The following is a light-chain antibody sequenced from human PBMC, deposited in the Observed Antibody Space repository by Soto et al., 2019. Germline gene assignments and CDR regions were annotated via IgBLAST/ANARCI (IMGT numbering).Light chain of an antibody. V-gene: IGKV1-33*01. CDR1: QDIATY. Sequence: DIQMTQSRSLLSASVGNRVTITCQASQDIATYLNLYQQKPGKAPHLLIYDAANLETGVPSRFSVGGSGTHFNVTLSNLQPEDIATYYCQQYDNLPPTWTFGQGTKVDI. CDR3: QQYDNLPPTWT. J-gene: IGKJ1*01. CDR2: DAA.